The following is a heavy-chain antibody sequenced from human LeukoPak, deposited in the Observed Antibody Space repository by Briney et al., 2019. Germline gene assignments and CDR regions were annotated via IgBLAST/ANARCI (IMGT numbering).Heavy chain of an antibody. J-gene: IGHJ4*02. Sequence: GGSLRLSCVAYGFTFSNHNMNWVRQAPGQGLEWISYVSRSSSTIYYADSVKGRFTISRNNTKTSLSLLMNRLRAEDTAVYYCARDLDGLGKYYFDYWGQGTLVTVSS. CDR3: ARDLDGLGKYYFDY. V-gene: IGHV3-48*04. CDR2: VSRSSSTI. D-gene: IGHD1-1*01. CDR1: GFTFSNHN.